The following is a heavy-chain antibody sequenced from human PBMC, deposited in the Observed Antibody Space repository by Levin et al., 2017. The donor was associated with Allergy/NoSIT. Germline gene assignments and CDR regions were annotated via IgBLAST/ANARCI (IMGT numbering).Heavy chain of an antibody. CDR3: ARGGYSGYDWDLNHFDY. D-gene: IGHD5-12*01. CDR1: GGSISSGSYY. Sequence: SETLSLTCTVSGGSISSGSYYWSWIRQPAGKGLEWIGRIYTSGSTNYNPSLKSRVTISVDTSKNQFSLKLSSVTAADTAVYYCARGGYSGYDWDLNHFDYWGQGTLVTVSS. J-gene: IGHJ4*02. V-gene: IGHV4-61*02. CDR2: IYTSGST.